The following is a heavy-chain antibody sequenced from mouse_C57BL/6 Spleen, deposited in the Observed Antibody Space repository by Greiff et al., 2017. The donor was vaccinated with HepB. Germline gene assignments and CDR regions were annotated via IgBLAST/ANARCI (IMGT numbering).Heavy chain of an antibody. Sequence: EVQRVESGGGLVKPGGSLKLSCAASGFTFSDYGMHWVRQAPEKGLVWVAYISSGSSTIYYADTVKGRFTIARDNAKNTLFLQMTSLRSEDTAMYYCARENGYYVAWFAYWGKGTLVTVSA. CDR1: GFTFSDYG. CDR3: ARENGYYVAWFAY. J-gene: IGHJ3*01. V-gene: IGHV5-17*01. CDR2: ISSGSSTI. D-gene: IGHD2-3*01.